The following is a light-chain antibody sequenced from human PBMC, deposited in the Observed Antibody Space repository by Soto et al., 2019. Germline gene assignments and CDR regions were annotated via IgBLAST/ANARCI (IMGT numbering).Light chain of an antibody. V-gene: IGLV2-8*01. CDR1: SSDVGGYNY. CDR2: EVN. CDR3: SSYAGITGV. J-gene: IGLJ3*02. Sequence: QSALTQPPSASGSPGQSVTISCTGTSSDVGGYNYVSWYQQHPGKAPKVMIYEVNRRPSGVPDRFSGSKSGNTASLTVSGLQAEDEADYYCSSYAGITGVFGGGTKLTVL.